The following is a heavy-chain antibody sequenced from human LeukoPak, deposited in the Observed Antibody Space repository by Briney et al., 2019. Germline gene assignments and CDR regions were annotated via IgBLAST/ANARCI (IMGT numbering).Heavy chain of an antibody. J-gene: IGHJ4*02. CDR1: GGTFSSYA. CDR2: IIPIFGTA. D-gene: IGHD3-22*01. Sequence: SVKVSCKASGGTFSSYAISWVRQAPGQGLEWMGGIIPIFGTANYAQKFQGRVTITADESTSTAYMELSSLRSGDTAVYYCARSFIGSGYRFDYWGQGTLVTVSS. CDR3: ARSFIGSGYRFDY. V-gene: IGHV1-69*13.